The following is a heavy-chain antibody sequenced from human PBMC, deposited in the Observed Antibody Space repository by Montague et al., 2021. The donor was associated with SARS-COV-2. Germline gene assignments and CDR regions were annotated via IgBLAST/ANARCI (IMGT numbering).Heavy chain of an antibody. CDR1: AGSIRDYY. CDR2: IYTTGSS. Sequence: SETLSLTCAVSAGSIRDYYWSWIRQPAGKGLEWIGRIYTTGSSDYSPSLQSRVTMSVDTSKNQVSLRLMSVTAADTALYYCARERSYLYWYFYLWGRGTLVTVSS. CDR3: ARERSYLYWYFYL. J-gene: IGHJ2*01. V-gene: IGHV4-4*07.